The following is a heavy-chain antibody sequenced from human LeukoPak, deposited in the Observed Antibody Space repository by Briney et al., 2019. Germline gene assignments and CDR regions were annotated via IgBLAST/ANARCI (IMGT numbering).Heavy chain of an antibody. CDR2: INPNSGGT. Sequence: GASVKVSCKASGYTFTGYYIHWVRQAPGQGLEWMGWINPNSGGTNYAQKFQGRVTMTRDTSISTAYMELSRLRSDDTAVYYCATQYCSGGSCYNPIDYWGQGTLVTVSS. CDR1: GYTFTGYY. CDR3: ATQYCSGGSCYNPIDY. D-gene: IGHD2-15*01. V-gene: IGHV1-2*02. J-gene: IGHJ4*02.